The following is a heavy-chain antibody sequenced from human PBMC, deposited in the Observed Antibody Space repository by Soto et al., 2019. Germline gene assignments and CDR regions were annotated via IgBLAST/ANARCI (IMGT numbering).Heavy chain of an antibody. D-gene: IGHD3-3*01. CDR2: ISGSGGST. V-gene: IGHV3-23*01. CDR1: GFTFSSYV. CDR3: AKDFRAGVDFWSGYSGPDH. J-gene: IGHJ5*02. Sequence: PGGSLRLSCAASGFTFSSYVMSWVRQAPGKGLEWVSSISGSGGSTYYADSVKGRFTISRDNSKNTLYLQMKRLRAEDTAAYYCAKDFRAGVDFWSGYSGPDHWGQGTQVTVSA.